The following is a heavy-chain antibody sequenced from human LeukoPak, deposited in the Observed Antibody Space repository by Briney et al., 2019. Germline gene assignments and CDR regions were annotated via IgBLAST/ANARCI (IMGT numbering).Heavy chain of an antibody. D-gene: IGHD2-2*01. CDR2: ISGSYGIT. V-gene: IGHV3-23*01. CDR1: GFTFSSYA. J-gene: IGHJ4*02. Sequence: GGSLRLSCAASGFTFSSYAMSWLRQAPGKGLEWVSSISGSYGITYYADSVKGRFTISRDNSKNTLYLQMNSLRAEDTALYYCAKGNIAELPAAPYYWGQGTLVTVSS. CDR3: AKGNIAELPAAPYY.